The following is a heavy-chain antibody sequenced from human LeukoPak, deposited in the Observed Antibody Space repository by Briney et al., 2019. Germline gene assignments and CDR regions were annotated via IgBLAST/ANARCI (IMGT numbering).Heavy chain of an antibody. CDR3: ARDTSVGSGMQY. D-gene: IGHD3-10*01. V-gene: IGHV4-59*01. J-gene: IGHJ4*02. Sequence: SETLSLTCSVSGGPLSTYTWSWVRQSPGKGLEWIGYIYHGGATNYSPSLKSRATISAHTARNQFSLRLRSVTAADTAIYYCARDTSVGSGMQYWGQGTLVSVSS. CDR2: IYHGGAT. CDR1: GGPLSTYT.